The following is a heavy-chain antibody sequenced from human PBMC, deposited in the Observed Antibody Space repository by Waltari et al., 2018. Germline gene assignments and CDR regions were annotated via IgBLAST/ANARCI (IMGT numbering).Heavy chain of an antibody. D-gene: IGHD3-3*01. V-gene: IGHV4-34*01. J-gene: IGHJ4*02. Sequence: QVQLQQWGAGLLKPSETLSLTCAVYGGSFSGYYWSWIRQPPGKGLEWIGEINHSGSTNYNPSLKSRVTISVDTSKNQFSLKLSSVTAADTAVYYCARGGGTDFWSGYPPLWGQGTLVTVSS. CDR1: GGSFSGYY. CDR2: INHSGST. CDR3: ARGGGTDFWSGYPPL.